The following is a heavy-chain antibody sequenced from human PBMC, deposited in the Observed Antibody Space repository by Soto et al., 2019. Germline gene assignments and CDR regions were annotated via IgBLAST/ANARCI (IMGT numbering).Heavy chain of an antibody. Sequence: PSETLSLTCAVSGGSISSGGYSWSWIRQPPGKGLEWIGYIYHSGSTYYNPSLKSRVTISVDRSKNQFSLKLSSVTAADTAVYYCARVKRSGYVDYWGQGTLVTVSS. V-gene: IGHV4-30-2*01. CDR3: ARVKRSGYVDY. CDR2: IYHSGST. D-gene: IGHD3-22*01. J-gene: IGHJ4*02. CDR1: GGSISSGGYS.